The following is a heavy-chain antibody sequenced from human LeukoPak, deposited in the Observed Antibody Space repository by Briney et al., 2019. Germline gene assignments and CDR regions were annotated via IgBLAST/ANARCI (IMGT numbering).Heavy chain of an antibody. CDR1: GFTFSSYS. D-gene: IGHD3-22*01. CDR3: ARDVGEEHYYDSSGPIIG. V-gene: IGHV3-21*01. Sequence: PGGSLRPSCAATGFTFSSYSMNWVSQAPGKGLEWVSSISCSSSYIYYADSVKGRFTICRDNAKNSLYLQMNSLRAKDTAVYYCARDVGEEHYYDSSGPIIGWGQGTLVTVSS. CDR2: ISCSSSYI. J-gene: IGHJ4*02.